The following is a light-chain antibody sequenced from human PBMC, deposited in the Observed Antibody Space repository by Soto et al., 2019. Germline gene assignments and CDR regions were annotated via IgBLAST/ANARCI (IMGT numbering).Light chain of an antibody. J-gene: IGKJ2*01. Sequence: EIVMTQSPATLSVSQGERATLSCRASQSVNSNLAWYQQKPGQAPRLLIYAASTRATGIPARFSGSGSGTEFTLTISSLQSEDFTVYYCHQYTYWPYTLGQGTKLEIK. CDR1: QSVNSN. V-gene: IGKV3-15*01. CDR2: AAS. CDR3: HQYTYWPYT.